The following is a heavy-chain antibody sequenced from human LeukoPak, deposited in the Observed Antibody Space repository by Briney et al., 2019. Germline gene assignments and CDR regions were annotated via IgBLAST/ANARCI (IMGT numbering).Heavy chain of an antibody. Sequence: PSETLSLTCAVSGGSISSGGYSWSWIRQPPGKGLEWIGYICHSGSTYYNPSLKSRVTISVDRSKNQFSLKLSSVTAADTAVYYCARTTGGSGEFDYWGQGTLVTVSS. CDR1: GGSISSGGYS. J-gene: IGHJ4*02. CDR2: ICHSGST. D-gene: IGHD3-10*01. V-gene: IGHV4-30-2*01. CDR3: ARTTGGSGEFDY.